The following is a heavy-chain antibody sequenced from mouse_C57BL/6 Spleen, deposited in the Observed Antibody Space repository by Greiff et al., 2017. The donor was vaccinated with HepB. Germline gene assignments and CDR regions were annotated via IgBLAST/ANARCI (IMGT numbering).Heavy chain of an antibody. CDR1: GYSFTSYY. CDR2: IYPGSGNT. D-gene: IGHD6-5*01. Sequence: QVQLKESGPELVKPGASVKISCKASGYSFTSYYIHWVKQRPGQGLEWIGWIYPGSGNTKYNEKFKGKATLTANTSSSTAYMQLSSLTSEDSAVYYCATYLYWYFDVWGTGTTVTVSS. V-gene: IGHV1-66*01. J-gene: IGHJ1*03. CDR3: ATYLYWYFDV.